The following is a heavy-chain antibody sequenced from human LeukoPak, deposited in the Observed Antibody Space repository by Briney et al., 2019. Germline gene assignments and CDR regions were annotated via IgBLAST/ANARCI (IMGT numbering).Heavy chain of an antibody. D-gene: IGHD3-9*01. Sequence: SVKVSCKASGYTFTGYYMHWVRQAPGQGLEWMGGIIPIFGTANYAQKFQGRVTITADESTSTAYTELRSLRSDDTAVYYCARGGSILTGYTGLLIHLPFDYWGQGTLVTVSS. J-gene: IGHJ4*02. CDR1: GYTFTGYY. V-gene: IGHV1-69*13. CDR3: ARGGSILTGYTGLLIHLPFDY. CDR2: IIPIFGTA.